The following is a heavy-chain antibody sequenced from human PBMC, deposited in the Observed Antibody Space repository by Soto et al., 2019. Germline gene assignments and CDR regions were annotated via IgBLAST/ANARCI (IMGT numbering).Heavy chain of an antibody. CDR3: ARLYFGDFKPFYYFDY. CDR2: IYWDDDI. V-gene: IGHV2-5*02. J-gene: IGHJ4*02. D-gene: IGHD3-10*01. CDR1: GFSLSTSGVG. Sequence: QITLKESGPTLVKPTQSLTLTCTFSGFSLSTSGVGVGWIRQPPGKALEWLALIYWDDDIRYSPSLKSRLTITKDTSKNQVVLTMTNMDPVDTATYYCARLYFGDFKPFYYFDYWGQGTLVTVSS.